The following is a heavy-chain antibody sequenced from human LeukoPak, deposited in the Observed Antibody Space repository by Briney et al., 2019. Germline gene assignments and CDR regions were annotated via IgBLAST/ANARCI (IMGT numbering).Heavy chain of an antibody. CDR3: ARQESYDFWSEMVYNWFDP. D-gene: IGHD3-3*01. Sequence: SVKVSCKASGGTFSSYAISWVRQAPGQGLEWMGGIIPIFGTANYAQKFQGRVTITADESTSTAYMELSSLRSEDTAVYYCARQESYDFWSEMVYNWFDPWGQGTLVTVSS. J-gene: IGHJ5*02. V-gene: IGHV1-69*13. CDR2: IIPIFGTA. CDR1: GGTFSSYA.